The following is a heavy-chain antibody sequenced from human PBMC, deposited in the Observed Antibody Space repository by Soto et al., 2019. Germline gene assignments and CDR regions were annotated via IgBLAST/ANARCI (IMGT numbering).Heavy chain of an antibody. J-gene: IGHJ4*02. CDR2: INAGNGNT. CDR1: GYTFTNYA. Sequence: QFQLVQSGAEVKKPGASVKVSCKASGYTFTNYAMHWVRQAPGQRLEWMGWINAGNGNTKYSQKFQGRVTITRDTSASTAYMELSSLTSEDTAVYYCARGLLWFGELSPFGYWGQGTLVTVSS. CDR3: ARGLLWFGELSPFGY. V-gene: IGHV1-3*01. D-gene: IGHD3-10*01.